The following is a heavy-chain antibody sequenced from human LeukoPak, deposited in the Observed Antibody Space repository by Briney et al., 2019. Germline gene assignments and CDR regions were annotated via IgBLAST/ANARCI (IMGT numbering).Heavy chain of an antibody. Sequence: ASVKVSCKASGYTFTSYGISWVRQAPGQGLEWMGWISAYNGNTNYAQKLQGRVTMTTDTSTSTAYMELRSLRSDDTAVYYCARLNGYCSSTSCYESVPDNWFDPWGQGTLVTVSS. CDR3: ARLNGYCSSTSCYESVPDNWFDP. CDR2: ISAYNGNT. V-gene: IGHV1-18*01. J-gene: IGHJ5*02. D-gene: IGHD2-2*03. CDR1: GYTFTSYG.